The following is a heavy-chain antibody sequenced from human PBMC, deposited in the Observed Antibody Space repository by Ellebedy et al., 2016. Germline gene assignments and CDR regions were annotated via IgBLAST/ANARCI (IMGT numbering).Heavy chain of an antibody. CDR3: AKDESSWFSNWFDP. Sequence: SETLSLTXTVSGGSIGSYYWNWIRQPAGKGLEWIGRIDSSGSTKYNPSLKSRVTMSVDTSKNQFSLKLSSVTAADTAVYYCAKDESSWFSNWFDPWGQGTLVTVSS. V-gene: IGHV4-4*07. CDR1: GGSIGSYY. CDR2: IDSSGST. J-gene: IGHJ5*02. D-gene: IGHD6-13*01.